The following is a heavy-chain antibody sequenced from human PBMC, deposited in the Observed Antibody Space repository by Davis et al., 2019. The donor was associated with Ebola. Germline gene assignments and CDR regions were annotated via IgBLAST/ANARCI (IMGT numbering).Heavy chain of an antibody. CDR2: ISSSSSYI. CDR1: GFTFSSYS. V-gene: IGHV3-21*01. D-gene: IGHD3-3*01. CDR3: ARHSRFLEWLYIDY. Sequence: GGSLRLSCAASGFTFSSYSMNWVRQAPGKGLEWVSSISSSSSYIYYADSVKGRFTISRDNAKNSLYLQMNSLRAEDTAVYYCARHSRFLEWLYIDYWGQGTLVTVSS. J-gene: IGHJ4*02.